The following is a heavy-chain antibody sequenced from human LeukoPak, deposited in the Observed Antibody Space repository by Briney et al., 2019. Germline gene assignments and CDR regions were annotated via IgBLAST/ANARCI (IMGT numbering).Heavy chain of an antibody. CDR2: IYYSGST. J-gene: IGHJ3*02. V-gene: IGHV4-61*01. CDR3: ARDKDAFGI. Sequence: SETLSLTCTVSGGSVSSGSYYWSWIRQPPGKGLEWIGYIYYSGSTNYNPSLKSRVTISVDTSKNQFSLKLSSVAAADTAVYYCARDKDAFGIWGQGTMVTVSS. CDR1: GGSVSSGSYY.